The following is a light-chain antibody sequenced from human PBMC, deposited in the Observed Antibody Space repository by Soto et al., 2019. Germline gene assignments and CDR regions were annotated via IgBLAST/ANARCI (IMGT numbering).Light chain of an antibody. CDR3: QQYYSYPLT. CDR2: AAS. CDR1: QGISSY. Sequence: AIRMTQSPSSFSASIGDRVNITCRASQGISSYLAWYQQKPGKAPKLLISAASTLQSGVPSRFSGSVSGTDFTLTISRLQSEDFATYYCQQYYSYPLTFGGGTKVEIK. J-gene: IGKJ4*02. V-gene: IGKV1-8*01.